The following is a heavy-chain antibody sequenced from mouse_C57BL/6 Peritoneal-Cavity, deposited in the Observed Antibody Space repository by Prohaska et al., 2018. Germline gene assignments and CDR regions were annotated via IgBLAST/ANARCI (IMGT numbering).Heavy chain of an antibody. CDR2: IYPGNGDT. D-gene: IGHD1-1*01. CDR3: ARGQFITTVVAFDY. Sequence: QAYLQQSGAELVRPGASVKMSCKASGYTFTSYNMHWVKQTPRQGLEWIGAIYPGNGDTSYNQKFKGKATLTVDKSSSTAYMQLSSLTSEDSVVYFCARGQFITTVVAFDYWGQGTTLTVSS. CDR1: GYTFTSYN. J-gene: IGHJ2*01. V-gene: IGHV1-12*01.